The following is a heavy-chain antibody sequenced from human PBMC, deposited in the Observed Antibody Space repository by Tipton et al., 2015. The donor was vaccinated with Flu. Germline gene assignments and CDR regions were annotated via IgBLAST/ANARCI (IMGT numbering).Heavy chain of an antibody. CDR3: ARHGREFFYGSGTDY. CDR1: GDSIRNDYF. D-gene: IGHD3-10*01. V-gene: IGHV4-38-2*01. Sequence: TLSLTCAVSGDSIRNDYFWGWIRQPPGKGLEWIGNIYHSGSPYYNPSLKSRVTISVDTSKNQFSLKLSSVTAADTAVYYCARHGREFFYGSGTDYWGQGTLVTVSS. CDR2: IYHSGSP. J-gene: IGHJ4*02.